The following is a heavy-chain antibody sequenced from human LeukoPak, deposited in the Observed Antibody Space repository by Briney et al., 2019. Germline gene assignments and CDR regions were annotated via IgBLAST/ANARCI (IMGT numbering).Heavy chain of an antibody. D-gene: IGHD6-19*01. CDR3: AREATWGQWYFDH. CDR2: IAADGGVK. V-gene: IGHV3-30*03. Sequence: PGGSLRLSCVTSMFTFNNHGMHWVRQAPGKGVEWVAVIAADGGVKYYADSVRGRFILSRDNSKNTLYLQMNNVIVEDTAVYYCAREATWGQWYFDHWGQGTPVIVSS. CDR1: MFTFNNHG. J-gene: IGHJ4*02.